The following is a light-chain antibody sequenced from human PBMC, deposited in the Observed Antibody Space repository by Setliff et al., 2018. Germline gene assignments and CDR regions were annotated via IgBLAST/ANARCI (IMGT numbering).Light chain of an antibody. CDR1: SSDIDYNH. CDR2: XXV. J-gene: IGLJ1*01. CDR3: GTWDSSLSAYV. V-gene: IGLV2-8*01. Sequence: QSALTQPPSASGSPGQSVIISCTGTSSDIDYNHVSWYQQYPGKGPKLIIXXXVKRPSGVPDRFSGSKSGNTASLTVSGLQAGDEADYYCGTWDSSLSAYVFGAGTKVTVL.